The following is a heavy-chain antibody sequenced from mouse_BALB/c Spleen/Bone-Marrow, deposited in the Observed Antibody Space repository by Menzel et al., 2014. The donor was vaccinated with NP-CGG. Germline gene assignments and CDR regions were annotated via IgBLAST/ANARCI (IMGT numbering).Heavy chain of an antibody. CDR2: IHPGSGGT. V-gene: IGHV1-15*01. CDR1: GYTFTDYE. J-gene: IGHJ3*01. Sequence: QVQLQQSGAELVRPGASVKLSCKALGYTFTDYELHWVKQTPVHGLEWIGAIHPGSGGTAYNQKFKGKATLTADKSSSTAYMELSSLTSEYYGAYYCAEGWDWFAYWGQGTLVTVSA. D-gene: IGHD4-1*01. CDR3: AEGWDWFAY.